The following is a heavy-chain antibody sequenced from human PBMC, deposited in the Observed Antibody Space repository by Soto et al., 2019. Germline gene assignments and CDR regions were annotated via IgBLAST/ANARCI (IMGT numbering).Heavy chain of an antibody. CDR1: GYTFNAFY. V-gene: IGHV1-46*02. CDR3: ARDQGVEGDYYDTTAYYFDS. D-gene: IGHD3-22*01. J-gene: IGHJ4*02. Sequence: XSVKVSCKASGYTFNAFYIHWGRQAPGQGLEWMGIINPRDDATSYAQRFQGRVTMTRDTSTSTVYMDLGGLRSEDTAVYYCARDQGVEGDYYDTTAYYFDSWGQGTLVTVSS. CDR2: INPRDDAT.